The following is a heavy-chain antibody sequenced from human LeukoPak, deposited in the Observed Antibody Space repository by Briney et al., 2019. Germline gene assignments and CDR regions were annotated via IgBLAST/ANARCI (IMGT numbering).Heavy chain of an antibody. D-gene: IGHD2-8*01. Sequence: GRSLRLSCAASGFAFSTYAMHWGRQAPGKGLEWVAVISYNGSEVYYGDSVKGRFTISRDNSRNTLYLQMNRLRVEDTAVYHCAKVGCSSARCYTNYWGQGTSVTVSS. CDR1: GFAFSTYA. J-gene: IGHJ4*02. V-gene: IGHV3-30*18. CDR3: AKVGCSSARCYTNY. CDR2: ISYNGSEV.